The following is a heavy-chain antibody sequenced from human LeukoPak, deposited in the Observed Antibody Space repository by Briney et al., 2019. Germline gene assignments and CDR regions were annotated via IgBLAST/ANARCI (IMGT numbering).Heavy chain of an antibody. CDR3: ARRLTQYDCFDP. D-gene: IGHD2-2*01. V-gene: IGHV6-1*01. CDR2: TYYRSTWYN. Sequence: SQTLSLTCAISGDSVSSNSVTWNWIRQSPSRGLEWLGRTYYRSTWYNDYAVSVRGRITVNPDTSKNQFSPHLNSVTPEDTAVYYCARRLTQYDCFDPWGQGILVTVSS. CDR1: GDSVSSNSVT. J-gene: IGHJ5*02.